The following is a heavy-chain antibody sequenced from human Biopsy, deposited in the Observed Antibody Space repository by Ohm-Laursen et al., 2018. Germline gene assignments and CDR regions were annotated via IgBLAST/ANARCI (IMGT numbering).Heavy chain of an antibody. CDR2: INPDSGGT. Sequence: SVKVSCKASAYTLTDYYLHWVRQAPGQGLEWMGWINPDSGGTNYAQKFQGRVTMTRDTSISTVQMELSSLRSDDTAVYYCARPRGTATAIADGLDYWGQGTLVTVSS. CDR3: ARPRGTATAIADGLDY. J-gene: IGHJ4*02. D-gene: IGHD2-21*02. CDR1: AYTLTDYY. V-gene: IGHV1-2*02.